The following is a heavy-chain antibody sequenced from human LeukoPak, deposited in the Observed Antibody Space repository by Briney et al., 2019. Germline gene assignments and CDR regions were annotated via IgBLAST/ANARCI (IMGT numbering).Heavy chain of an antibody. CDR1: GYTFTSYY. V-gene: IGHV1-18*04. D-gene: IGHD2-21*02. Sequence: ASVKVSCKASGYTFTSYYMHWVRQAPGQGLEWMGWISAYNGNTNYAQKLQGRVTMTTDTSTSTAYMELRSLRSDDTAVYYCARGPLAYCGGDCYSSDGDYWGQGTLVTVSS. J-gene: IGHJ4*02. CDR2: ISAYNGNT. CDR3: ARGPLAYCGGDCYSSDGDY.